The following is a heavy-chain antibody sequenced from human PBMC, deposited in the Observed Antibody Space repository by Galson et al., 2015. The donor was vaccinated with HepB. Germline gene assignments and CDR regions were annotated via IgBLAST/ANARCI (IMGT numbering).Heavy chain of an antibody. J-gene: IGHJ2*01. Sequence: SLRLSCAASGFTFSNYPIHWVRQAPGKGLEWVAVISYNGKYTNYADSGKGRFTISRDNSKITQYLQMNSLRSEDTAIYYCARARGQGAGDYENWYLDLWGRDTLVTVSS. D-gene: IGHD4-17*01. CDR1: GFTFSNYP. CDR2: ISYNGKYT. V-gene: IGHV3-30*04. CDR3: ARARGQGAGDYENWYLDL.